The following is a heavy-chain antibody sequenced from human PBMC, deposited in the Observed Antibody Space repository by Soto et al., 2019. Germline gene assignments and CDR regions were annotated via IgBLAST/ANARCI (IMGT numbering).Heavy chain of an antibody. V-gene: IGHV4-30-2*01. J-gene: IGHJ6*02. CDR3: ASGTGGKEDV. CDR2: IYHSGST. CDR1: GVSISSGGYS. D-gene: IGHD2-8*02. Sequence: SETLSLTCAISGVSISSGGYSLSWIRQPPGKGLEWIGYIYHSGSTYYNPSLKSRVTISVDRSKNQFSLKLSSVTAADTAVYYCASGTGGKEDVWGQGTTVTVSS.